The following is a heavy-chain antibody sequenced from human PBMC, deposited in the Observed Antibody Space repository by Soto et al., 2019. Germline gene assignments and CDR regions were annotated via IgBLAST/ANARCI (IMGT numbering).Heavy chain of an antibody. CDR2: INPNSGGT. V-gene: IGHV1-2*02. Sequence: QVLLVQSGAEVKKPGASVKVSCKASGYTFTGHYVHWVRQAPGQGLEWRGWINPNSGGTNYAQRCQGRVTRTRDPSNSTAYMELSRLTSDDTAVYYCARDSNNTSSVCHYWGQGTLVTVSS. J-gene: IGHJ4*02. CDR1: GYTFTGHY. CDR3: ARDSNNTSSVCHY. D-gene: IGHD6-6*01.